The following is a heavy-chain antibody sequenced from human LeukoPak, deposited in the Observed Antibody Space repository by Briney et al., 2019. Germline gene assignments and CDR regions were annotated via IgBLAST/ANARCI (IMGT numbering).Heavy chain of an antibody. V-gene: IGHV1-24*01. Sequence: ASVKVSCKVSGYTLTELSMHWVRQAPGKGLEWMGGFDPEDGETIYAQKFQGRVTMTEDTSTDTAYMELSSLRSEDTAVYYCATMYYDILTGYYKWYHFDYWGQGTLVTVSS. CDR1: GYTLTELS. CDR3: ATMYYDILTGYYKWYHFDY. D-gene: IGHD3-9*01. CDR2: FDPEDGET. J-gene: IGHJ4*02.